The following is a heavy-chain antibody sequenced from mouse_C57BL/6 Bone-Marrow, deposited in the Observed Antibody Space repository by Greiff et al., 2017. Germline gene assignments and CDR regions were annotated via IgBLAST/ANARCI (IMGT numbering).Heavy chain of an antibody. J-gene: IGHJ4*01. CDR2: IYPGDGDT. Sequence: VQLQQSGPELVKPGASVKISCKASGYAFSSSWMNWVKQRPGKGLEWIGRIYPGDGDTNYNGKFKGKAKLTADKASSTAYMQLSSLTSEDSAVYFCARSEYYGFYAMDYWGQGTSVTVSS. D-gene: IGHD1-1*01. CDR1: GYAFSSSW. CDR3: ARSEYYGFYAMDY. V-gene: IGHV1-82*01.